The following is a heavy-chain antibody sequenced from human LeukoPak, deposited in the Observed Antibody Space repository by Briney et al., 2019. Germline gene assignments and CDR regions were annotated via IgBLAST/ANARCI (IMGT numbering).Heavy chain of an antibody. J-gene: IGHJ3*02. CDR3: ARIGGIPLGSFDI. V-gene: IGHV4-59*01. D-gene: IGHD2-2*02. CDR2: IYYSVSN. CDR1: GGSISSYY. Sequence: SETLSLTCTVSGGSISSYYGSWIRRPPGKGLEWIGYIYYSVSNNYNSALKSQVTISADTSKNQFYMKLSSVTAADTAVYYCARIGGIPLGSFDIWGKGTMVSVSS.